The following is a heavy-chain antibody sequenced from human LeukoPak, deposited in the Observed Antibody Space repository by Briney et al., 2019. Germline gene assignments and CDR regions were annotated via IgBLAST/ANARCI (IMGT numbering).Heavy chain of an antibody. CDR3: ARGGWNRHRDYFDY. J-gene: IGHJ4*02. V-gene: IGHV1-69*06. D-gene: IGHD1-1*01. Sequence: GASVKVSCKASGGTFSSYAISWVRQAPGQGLEWMGGIIPIFGTANYAQKFQGRVTITADKSTSTAYMELSSLRSEDTAVYYCARGGWNRHRDYFDYWGQGTLDTVSS. CDR2: IIPIFGTA. CDR1: GGTFSSYA.